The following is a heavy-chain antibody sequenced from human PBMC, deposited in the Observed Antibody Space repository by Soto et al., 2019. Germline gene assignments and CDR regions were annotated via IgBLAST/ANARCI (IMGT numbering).Heavy chain of an antibody. CDR3: ARGDHYYYYGMDV. D-gene: IGHD3-16*01. CDR1: GFTFSSYA. J-gene: IGHJ6*02. V-gene: IGHV3-30-3*01. CDR2: ISYDGSNK. Sequence: QVQLVESGGGVVQPGRSLRLSCVASGFTFSSYAMHWVRQAPGKGLEWVAVISYDGSNKYYADSVKGRFTISRDNSKNTLYLQMNSLRAEDTAVYYCARGDHYYYYGMDVWGQGTTVTVSS.